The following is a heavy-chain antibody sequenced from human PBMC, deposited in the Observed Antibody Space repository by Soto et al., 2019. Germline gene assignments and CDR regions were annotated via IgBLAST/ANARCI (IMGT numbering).Heavy chain of an antibody. CDR1: GYTFTSYG. V-gene: IGHV1-18*01. J-gene: IGHJ4*02. CDR3: ASFGVVVAAGDY. Sequence: QVQLVQSGAEVKKPGASVKVSCKASGYTFTSYGISWVRQAPGQGLEWMGWISAYNGNTNYAQKIQGRVSMTTDTSPSTAYMELRSLRSEDTAGYYCASFGVVVAAGDYWGKGSLVTVSS. CDR2: ISAYNGNT. D-gene: IGHD2-15*01.